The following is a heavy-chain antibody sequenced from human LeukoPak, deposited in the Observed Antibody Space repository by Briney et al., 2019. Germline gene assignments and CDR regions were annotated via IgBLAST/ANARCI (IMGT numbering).Heavy chain of an antibody. CDR1: GYSFTSYW. CDR2: IYPGDSDT. Sequence: GESLKISCKGSGYSFTSYWIGWVRQMPGKGLEWMGIIYPGDSDTRYSPSFQGQVTISADKSISTAYLQWSSLKASDTAMSYCARQPLSYSGYDQFDYWGQGTLVTVSS. D-gene: IGHD5-12*01. CDR3: ARQPLSYSGYDQFDY. V-gene: IGHV5-51*01. J-gene: IGHJ4*02.